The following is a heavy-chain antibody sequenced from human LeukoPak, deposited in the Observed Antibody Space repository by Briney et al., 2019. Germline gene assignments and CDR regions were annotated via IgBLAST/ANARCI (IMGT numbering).Heavy chain of an antibody. CDR3: ARGPSGYCSSTSCYLGWRAFDI. J-gene: IGHJ3*02. CDR2: INHSGST. Sequence: SETLSLTCAVYGGSFSGYYWSWIRQPPGKGLEWIGEINHSGSTNYNPSLKSRVTISVDTSKNQFSLKLSSVTAADTAVYCCARGPSGYCSSTSCYLGWRAFDIWGQGTMVTVSS. V-gene: IGHV4-34*01. D-gene: IGHD2-2*01. CDR1: GGSFSGYY.